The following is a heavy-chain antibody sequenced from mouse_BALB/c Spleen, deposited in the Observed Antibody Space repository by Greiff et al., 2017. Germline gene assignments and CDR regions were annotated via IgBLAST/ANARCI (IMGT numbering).Heavy chain of an antibody. CDR3: ARNDYDVGAMDY. CDR1: GFTFSSFG. J-gene: IGHJ4*01. D-gene: IGHD2-4*01. V-gene: IGHV5-17*02. CDR2: ISSGSSTI. Sequence: EVKVEESGGGLVQPGGSRKLSCAASGFTFSSFGMHWVRQAPEKGLEWVAYISSGSSTIYYADTVKGRFTISRDNPKNTLFLQMTSLRSEDTAMYYCARNDYDVGAMDYWGQGTSVTVSS.